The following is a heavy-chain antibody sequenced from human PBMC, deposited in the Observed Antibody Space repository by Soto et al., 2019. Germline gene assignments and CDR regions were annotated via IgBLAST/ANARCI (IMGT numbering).Heavy chain of an antibody. Sequence: SETLSLTCAVYGGSFSGYYWSWIRQPPGKGLEWIGEINHSRSTNYNPSLKSRVTISVDTSKNQFSLKLSSVTAADTAVYYCARISKGDYSWAHYYYYYMDVWGKGTTVTVSS. CDR1: GGSFSGYY. CDR3: ARISKGDYSWAHYYYYYMDV. V-gene: IGHV4-34*01. CDR2: INHSRST. D-gene: IGHD4-4*01. J-gene: IGHJ6*03.